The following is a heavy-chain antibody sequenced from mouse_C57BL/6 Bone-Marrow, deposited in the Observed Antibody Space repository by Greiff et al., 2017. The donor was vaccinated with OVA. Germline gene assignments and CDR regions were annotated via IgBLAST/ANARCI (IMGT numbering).Heavy chain of an antibody. CDR3: ARHFYYDYDEGYAMDY. Sequence: EVQLQESGGDLVKPGGSLKLSCAASGFTFSSYGMSWVRQTPDKRLEWVATISSGGSYTYYPDSVKGRFTISRDNAKNTLYLQMSSLKSEDTAMYYCARHFYYDYDEGYAMDYWGQGTSVTVSS. D-gene: IGHD2-4*01. CDR1: GFTFSSYG. CDR2: ISSGGSYT. V-gene: IGHV5-6*01. J-gene: IGHJ4*01.